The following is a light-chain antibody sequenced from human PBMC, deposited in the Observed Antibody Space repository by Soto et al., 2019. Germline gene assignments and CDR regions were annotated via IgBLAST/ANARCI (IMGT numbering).Light chain of an antibody. CDR1: QGISRW. Sequence: DIPMTQSPASVSASVGDRATITCGASQGISRWLAWYQQKPGKAPKLLIYAASSLQSGVPSRFRGSGSGTDFTLTISSLQPEDFXXXXXQQAXXXXFTXGQGTRVEIK. CDR2: AAS. V-gene: IGKV1-12*01. CDR3: QQAXXXXFT. J-gene: IGKJ5*01.